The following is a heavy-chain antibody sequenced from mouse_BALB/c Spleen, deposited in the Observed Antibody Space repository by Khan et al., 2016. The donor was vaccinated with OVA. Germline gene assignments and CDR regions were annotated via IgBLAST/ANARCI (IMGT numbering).Heavy chain of an antibody. V-gene: IGHV1-7*01. CDR3: ARRGLRWDFDY. J-gene: IGHJ2*01. CDR1: GYTFINYW. Sequence: QVQLQQSGAELAKPGASVKMSCKASGYTFINYWILWVKQRPGQGLEWIGYINPSFGDTANNQNFKDKATLTADKSSRTSYMQLSSLTSEDSAVYYCARRGLRWDFDYWGQGTTLTVSS. CDR2: INPSFGDT. D-gene: IGHD1-1*02.